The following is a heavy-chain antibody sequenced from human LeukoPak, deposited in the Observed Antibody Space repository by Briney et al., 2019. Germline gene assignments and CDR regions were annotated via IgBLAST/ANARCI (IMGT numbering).Heavy chain of an antibody. D-gene: IGHD5-18*01. V-gene: IGHV3-21*01. CDR1: GFTFSSYS. Sequence: GGSLRLSCAASGFTFSSYSMNWVRQAPGKGLEWVSSISSSSSYIYYADSVKGRFTISRDNAKNSLYLQMNSLRAEDTAVYYCARDLEDTAMVDVDAFDIWGQGTMVTVS. CDR3: ARDLEDTAMVDVDAFDI. CDR2: ISSSSSYI. J-gene: IGHJ3*02.